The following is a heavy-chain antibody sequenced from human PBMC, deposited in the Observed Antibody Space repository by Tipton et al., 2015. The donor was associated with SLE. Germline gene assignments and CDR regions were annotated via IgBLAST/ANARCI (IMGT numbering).Heavy chain of an antibody. V-gene: IGHV3-74*01. D-gene: IGHD5-12*01. CDR3: ARGGSRVAMASEY. CDR2: INTDDSVT. J-gene: IGHJ4*02. Sequence: GSLRFSCAASGFSFSSYWMHWVRQPPGKGLVWVSRINTDDSVTTYADSVKGRFTISRDNAKNTVYLQMNSLRAEDTAVYYCARGGSRVAMASEYWGQGTLVTVSS. CDR1: GFSFSSYW.